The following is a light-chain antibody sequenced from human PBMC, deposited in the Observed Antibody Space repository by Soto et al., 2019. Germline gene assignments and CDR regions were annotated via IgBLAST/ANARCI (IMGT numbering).Light chain of an antibody. CDR3: QHYNSYSEA. V-gene: IGKV1-5*01. J-gene: IGKJ1*01. CDR2: AAS. Sequence: DIQMTQSPSTLSASVADIFTITCRASQSISSWLAWYQQKPGKAPKLLIYAASSLQSGVPSRFSGSGSGTEFTLTISSLQPDDFATYYCQHYNSYSEAFGQGTKVDIK. CDR1: QSISSW.